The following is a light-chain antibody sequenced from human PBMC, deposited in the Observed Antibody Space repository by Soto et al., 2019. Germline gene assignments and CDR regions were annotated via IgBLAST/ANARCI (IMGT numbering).Light chain of an antibody. Sequence: QSLLTQPSSVSGSPEQSITISCTGTSSDVGGYNYVSWYQQNPGKAPKLMIYDVSNRPSGVSNRFSGSKSGNTASLTISGLQAEDEADYYCSSYTSSITYVFGTGTKVTVL. CDR3: SSYTSSITYV. J-gene: IGLJ1*01. CDR1: SSDVGGYNY. CDR2: DVS. V-gene: IGLV2-14*01.